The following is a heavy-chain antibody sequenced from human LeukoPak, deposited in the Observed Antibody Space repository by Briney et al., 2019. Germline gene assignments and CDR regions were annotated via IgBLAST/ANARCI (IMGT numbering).Heavy chain of an antibody. CDR1: GYTFTGYY. D-gene: IGHD7-27*01. Sequence: GASVKVSCKASGYTFTGYYMHWVRQAPGQGLEWMGWISAYNGNTNYAQKLQGRVTMTTDTSTSTAYMELRSLRSDDTAVYYCASTKLGINYFDYWGQGTLVTVSS. J-gene: IGHJ4*02. V-gene: IGHV1-18*04. CDR3: ASTKLGINYFDY. CDR2: ISAYNGNT.